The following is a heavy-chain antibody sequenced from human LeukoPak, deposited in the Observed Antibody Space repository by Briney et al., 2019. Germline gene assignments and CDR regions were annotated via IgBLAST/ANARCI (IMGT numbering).Heavy chain of an antibody. Sequence: SQTLSLTCAVSGGSISSGGYSWSWIRQPPGKGLEWIGYIYHSGSTYYNPSLKSRVTISVDRSKNQFSLKLSSVTAADMAVYYCARDSDCSGGSCSGAFDIWGQGTMVTVSS. CDR2: IYHSGST. CDR1: GGSISSGGYS. V-gene: IGHV4-30-2*01. D-gene: IGHD2-15*01. CDR3: ARDSDCSGGSCSGAFDI. J-gene: IGHJ3*02.